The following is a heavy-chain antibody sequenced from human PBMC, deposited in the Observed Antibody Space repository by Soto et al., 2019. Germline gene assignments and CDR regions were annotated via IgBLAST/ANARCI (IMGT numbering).Heavy chain of an antibody. CDR1: GGSISSSSYF. V-gene: IGHV4-39*01. J-gene: IGHJ4*02. CDR2: IYYSGGT. Sequence: AETLSLTCTVSGGSISSSSYFWGWIRQPPGKGLEWIGSIYYSGGTYYNPSLKSRVTISVDTSKNQFSLKLSSVTAADTAVYYCASVNILTGYYRPHWGQVTLVTVS. D-gene: IGHD3-9*01. CDR3: ASVNILTGYYRPH.